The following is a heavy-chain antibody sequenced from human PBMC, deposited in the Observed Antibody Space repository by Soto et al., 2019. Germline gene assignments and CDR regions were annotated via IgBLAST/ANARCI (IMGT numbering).Heavy chain of an antibody. CDR1: GFTLTAYT. D-gene: IGHD1-26*01. J-gene: IGHJ4*02. CDR3: VREDGVVGVSSAFDS. Sequence: EVQLVESGGGLVAPGGSLRLSCVASGFTLTAYTMNWVRQAPGTGLEWVSSINGRSTYKYYSDSVKGRFTISRDNTQYSLFHQMSRLGPEDTATYYCVREDGVVGVSSAFDSWGQGTLVTVSS. V-gene: IGHV3-21*02. CDR2: INGRSTYK.